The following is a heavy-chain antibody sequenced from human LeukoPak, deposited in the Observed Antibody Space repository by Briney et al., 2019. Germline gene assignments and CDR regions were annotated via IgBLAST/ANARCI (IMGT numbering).Heavy chain of an antibody. V-gene: IGHV3-23*01. CDR2: ISGSGGST. CDR3: ANYAAEDAFDI. D-gene: IGHD2-2*01. J-gene: IGHJ3*02. Sequence: GGSLRLSCAASGFTFSGYGMHWVRQAPGKGLEWVSAISGSGGSTYYADSVKGRFTISRDTSKNTLYLQMNSLRAEDTAIYYCANYAAEDAFDIWGQGTMVTVSS. CDR1: GFTFSGYG.